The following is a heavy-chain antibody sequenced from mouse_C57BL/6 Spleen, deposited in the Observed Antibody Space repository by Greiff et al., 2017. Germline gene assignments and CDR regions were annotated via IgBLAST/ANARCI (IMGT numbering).Heavy chain of an antibody. CDR3: ARHERGVRPFAY. CDR1: GYTFTEYT. D-gene: IGHD1-2*01. CDR2: FYPAGGCT. V-gene: IGHV1-62-2*01. Sequence: VQLQQSGAELVKPGASVKLSCKASGYTFTEYTIHWVKQRSGQGLEWIGWFYPAGGCTNYNENFKDKATLTADKSSSTVYMELSRLTSEDSAVYFCARHERGVRPFAYWGQGTLVTVSA. J-gene: IGHJ3*01.